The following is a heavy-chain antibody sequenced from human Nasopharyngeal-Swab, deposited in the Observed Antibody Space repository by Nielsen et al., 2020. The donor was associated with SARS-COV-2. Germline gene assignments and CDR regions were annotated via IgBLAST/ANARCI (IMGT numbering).Heavy chain of an antibody. D-gene: IGHD3-3*01. CDR2: IYPGDSDT. J-gene: IGHJ3*02. V-gene: IGHV5-51*01. CDR1: GYSFTSYW. CDR3: ARQVFKDFWSGGDAFDI. Sequence: GGSRRLSCKGSGYSFTSYWIGWVRQMRGKGLEWMGIIYPGDSDTRYSPSFQGQVTISADKSISTAYLQWSSLKASDTAMYYCARQVFKDFWSGGDAFDIWGQGTMVTVSS.